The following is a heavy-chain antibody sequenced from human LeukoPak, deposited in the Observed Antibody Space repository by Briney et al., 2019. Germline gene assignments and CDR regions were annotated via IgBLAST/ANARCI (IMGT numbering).Heavy chain of an antibody. D-gene: IGHD3-22*01. CDR2: ISGSGGST. CDR3: AKVYGHYYDSSGYYYGWYFDL. J-gene: IGHJ2*01. Sequence: GGSLRLSCAASGFTFSSYAMSWVRQAPGKGLEWVSGISGSGGSTYYADSVKGRFTISRDNSKNTLYLQMNSLRAEDTAVYYCAKVYGHYYDSSGYYYGWYFDLRGRSTLVTVSS. CDR1: GFTFSSYA. V-gene: IGHV3-23*01.